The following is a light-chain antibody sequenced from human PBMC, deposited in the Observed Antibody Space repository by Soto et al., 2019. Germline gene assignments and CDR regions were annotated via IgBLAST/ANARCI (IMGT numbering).Light chain of an antibody. CDR1: QSISTH. V-gene: IGKV1-39*02. CDR3: QHHDSYSHSWP. J-gene: IGKJ1*01. Sequence: IQITQRPSYLCASVGDRVTITCRASQSISTHLNWYQQTPGKAPNPLIYAASSLQSGVPSRFSGSGSGTDFTLTISSLQPDDSATYYCQHHDSYSHSWPFGQGTQVEIK. CDR2: AAS.